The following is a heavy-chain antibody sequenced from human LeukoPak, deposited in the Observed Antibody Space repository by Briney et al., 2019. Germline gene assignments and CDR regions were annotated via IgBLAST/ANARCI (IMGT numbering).Heavy chain of an antibody. CDR3: ARTPVTTDYFDY. CDR2: INPNSGGT. J-gene: IGHJ4*02. D-gene: IGHD4-11*01. Sequence: ASVKVSCKASGYTFTGYYMHWVRQAPGQGLEWMGWINPNSGGTNYAQKFQGRVTMTRDTSISTAYMELSRLRSDDTAVYYCARTPVTTDYFDYWGQGTLVTVSS. CDR1: GYTFTGYY. V-gene: IGHV1-2*02.